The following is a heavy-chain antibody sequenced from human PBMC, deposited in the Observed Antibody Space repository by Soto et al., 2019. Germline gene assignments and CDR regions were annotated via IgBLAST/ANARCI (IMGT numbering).Heavy chain of an antibody. J-gene: IGHJ4*02. V-gene: IGHV3-74*01. CDR2: INSDGSST. Sequence: TGGSLRLSCAASGFTFSSYWMHWVRQAPGKGLVWVSRINSDGSSTSYADSVKGRFTISRDNAKNTLYLQMNSLRAEDTAVYYCARGYPTYYFDYWGQGTLVTVSS. D-gene: IGHD5-18*01. CDR3: ARGYPTYYFDY. CDR1: GFTFSSYW.